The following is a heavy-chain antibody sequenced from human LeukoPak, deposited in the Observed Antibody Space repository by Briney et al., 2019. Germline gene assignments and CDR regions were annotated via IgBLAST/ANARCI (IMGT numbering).Heavy chain of an antibody. CDR1: GGSISSSSYY. CDR2: IYYSGST. CDR3: ARIDGVPRGFYYYYYYMDV. D-gene: IGHD4-17*01. Sequence: SETLSLTCTVSGGSISSSSYYWGWIRQPPGKGLEWIGSIYYSGSTYYNPSLKSRVTISVDTSKNQFSLKLSSVTAADTAVYYCARIDGVPRGFYYYYYYMDVWGKGTTVTVSS. V-gene: IGHV4-39*01. J-gene: IGHJ6*03.